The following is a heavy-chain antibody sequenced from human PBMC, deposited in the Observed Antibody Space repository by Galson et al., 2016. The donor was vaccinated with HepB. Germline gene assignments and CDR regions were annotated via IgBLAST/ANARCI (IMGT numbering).Heavy chain of an antibody. CDR2: ISTSGYTI. CDR3: ARGGWSGYSATDY. V-gene: IGHV3-11*01. CDR1: GFTFSDYY. Sequence: SLRLSCAASGFTFSDYYTSWIRQAPGKGLEWVSYISTSGYTIYYADSVKGRFTISRDNAKNSLYLQMNSLRAEDTAVYYCARGGWSGYSATDYWGQGTLVTVSS. J-gene: IGHJ4*02. D-gene: IGHD3-3*01.